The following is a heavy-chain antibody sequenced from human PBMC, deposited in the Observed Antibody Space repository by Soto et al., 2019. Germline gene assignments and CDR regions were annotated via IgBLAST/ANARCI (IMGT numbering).Heavy chain of an antibody. J-gene: IGHJ5*02. CDR2: IYYSGST. Sequence: PSETLSLTCTFSVVSISSGGYYWSWIRQHPGKGLEWIGYIYYSGSTYYNPSLKSRVTISVDTSKNQFSLKLSSVTAADTAVYCCARDGDFWSGHYWFEPWGQGTLVIVSS. D-gene: IGHD3-3*01. CDR1: VVSISSGGYY. CDR3: ARDGDFWSGHYWFEP. V-gene: IGHV4-31*03.